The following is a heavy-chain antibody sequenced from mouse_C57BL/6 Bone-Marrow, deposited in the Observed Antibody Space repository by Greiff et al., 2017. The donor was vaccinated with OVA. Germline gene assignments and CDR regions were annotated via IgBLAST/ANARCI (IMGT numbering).Heavy chain of an antibody. CDR2: INPSTGGT. CDR1: GYSFTGYY. CDR3: ARSLYGIFAY. J-gene: IGHJ3*01. D-gene: IGHD1-1*01. V-gene: IGHV1-42*01. Sequence: VQLQQSGPELVKPGASVKISCKASGYSFTGYYMNWVKQSPEKSLEWIGEINPSTGGTTYNQKFKAKATLTVDKSSSTAYMQLKSLTSEDSAVYYCARSLYGIFAYWGQGTLVTVSA.